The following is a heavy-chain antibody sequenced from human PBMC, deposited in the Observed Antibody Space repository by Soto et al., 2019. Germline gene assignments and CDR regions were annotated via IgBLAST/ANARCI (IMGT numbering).Heavy chain of an antibody. CDR1: GFTFSSYS. Sequence: EVQLVESGGGVVQPGGSLRLSCVASGFTFSSYSLSWVRQAPGKGLEWVSYISSNNVTTYYADSVKGRFTISRDNAKNSLNLLMKSLRADDTAVYYCARRDYNYLGYMDVWGKGTTVTVSS. J-gene: IGHJ6*03. D-gene: IGHD5-12*01. CDR3: ARRDYNYLGYMDV. V-gene: IGHV3-48*01. CDR2: ISSNNVTT.